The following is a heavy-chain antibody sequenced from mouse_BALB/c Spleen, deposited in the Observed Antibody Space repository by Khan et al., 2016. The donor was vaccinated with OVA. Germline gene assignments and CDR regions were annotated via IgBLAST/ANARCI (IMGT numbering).Heavy chain of an antibody. D-gene: IGHD2-14*01. CDR2: INPYTYNI. V-gene: IGHV1-26*01. Sequence: VRLQQSGPDLVKTGASVKISCTASGYSFTAYYMNWVRLSHGKSIECIGRINPYTYNINYNQKFKGKAILTVDTSSSTAYMELRSLTSEDSAVYFCARWYDFFASWGQGTLVTVSA. CDR1: GYSFTAYY. J-gene: IGHJ3*01. CDR3: ARWYDFFAS.